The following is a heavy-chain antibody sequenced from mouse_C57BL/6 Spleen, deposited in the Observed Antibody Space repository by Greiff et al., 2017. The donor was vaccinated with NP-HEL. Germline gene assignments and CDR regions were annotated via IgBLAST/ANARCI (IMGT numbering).Heavy chain of an antibody. Sequence: VQLQQPGAELVMPGASVKLSCKASGYTFTSYWMHWVKQRPGQGLEWIGEIDPSDSYTNYNQKFKGQSTLTVDKSSSTAYMQLSSLTSEDSAVYYCARWVLRGGYAMDYWGQGTSVTVSS. CDR3: ARWVLRGGYAMDY. J-gene: IGHJ4*01. D-gene: IGHD1-1*01. V-gene: IGHV1-69*01. CDR1: GYTFTSYW. CDR2: IDPSDSYT.